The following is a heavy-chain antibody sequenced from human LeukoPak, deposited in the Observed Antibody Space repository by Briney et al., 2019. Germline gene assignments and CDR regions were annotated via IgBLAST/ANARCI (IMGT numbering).Heavy chain of an antibody. D-gene: IGHD1-26*01. J-gene: IGHJ4*02. CDR2: IYTSEST. Sequence: SETLSLTCSVSGGSISSSNYYWSWIRQPAGKGLEWIGRIYTSESTNYNPSLKSRVTISVDTSRNQFSLKLSSVTAADTAVYYCASFSSGSFRGDFWGRGTLVTVSS. CDR3: ASFSSGSFRGDF. CDR1: GGSISSSNYY. V-gene: IGHV4-61*02.